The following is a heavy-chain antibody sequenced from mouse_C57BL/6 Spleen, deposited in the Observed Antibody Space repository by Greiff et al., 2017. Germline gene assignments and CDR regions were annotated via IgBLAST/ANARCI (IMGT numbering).Heavy chain of an antibody. V-gene: IGHV2-9-1*01. CDR2: IWTGGGT. D-gene: IGHD2-5*01. Sequence: VKLMESGPGLVAPSQSLSITCTVSGFSLTSYAISWVRQPPGKGLEWLGVIWTGGGTNYNSALKSRLSISKDNSKSQVFLRMDSLQTDDTTMYYCARKGYYSNRYYRVYWGQGTSVTVSS. CDR3: ARKGYYSNRYYRVY. J-gene: IGHJ4*01. CDR1: GFSLTSYA.